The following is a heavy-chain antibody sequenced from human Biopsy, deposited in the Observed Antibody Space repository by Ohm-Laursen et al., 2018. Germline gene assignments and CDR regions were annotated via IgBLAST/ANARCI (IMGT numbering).Heavy chain of an antibody. Sequence: SLRLSCTAFGFTFDDYAMHWVRQAPAKGLEWVSGISWNSDTIGYADSVKGRFTISRDNARNALHLQMNSLGTEDTALYYCAKDLGLNYSDRFLFYYGMDVWGRGTTVTVSS. V-gene: IGHV3-9*01. J-gene: IGHJ6*02. D-gene: IGHD4-17*01. CDR3: AKDLGLNYSDRFLFYYGMDV. CDR2: ISWNSDTI. CDR1: GFTFDDYA.